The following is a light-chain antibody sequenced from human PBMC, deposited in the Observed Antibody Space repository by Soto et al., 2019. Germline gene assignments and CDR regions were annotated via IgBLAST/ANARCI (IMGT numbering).Light chain of an antibody. J-gene: IGKJ4*01. CDR2: AAS. Sequence: DIQMTQSPSSLSASVGDRVTITCRASQSISSYLDWYQQKPGKAPKLLIYAASSLQSGVPSRFSGSGSGTDFTLTISSLQHEDFVTYYCQQSYSTFLTFGQGTKVDIK. V-gene: IGKV1-39*01. CDR3: QQSYSTFLT. CDR1: QSISSY.